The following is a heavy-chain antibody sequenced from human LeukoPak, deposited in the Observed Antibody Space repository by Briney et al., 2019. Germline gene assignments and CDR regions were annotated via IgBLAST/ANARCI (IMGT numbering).Heavy chain of an antibody. CDR3: AREIRKYDYVWGSYRLWFDP. Sequence: SETLSLTCTVSAAISSFYWSWLRQPPGKGLEWIGYVFHTGHTNYNPSLKSRVTMSVDTSKNQFSLKLSSVTAADTAVYYCAREIRKYDYVWGSYRLWFDPWGQGTLVTVSS. J-gene: IGHJ5*02. V-gene: IGHV4-59*12. CDR1: AAISSFY. D-gene: IGHD3-16*02. CDR2: VFHTGHT.